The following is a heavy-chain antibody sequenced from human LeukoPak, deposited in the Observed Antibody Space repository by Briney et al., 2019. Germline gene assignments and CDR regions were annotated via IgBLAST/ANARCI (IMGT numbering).Heavy chain of an antibody. J-gene: IGHJ4*02. D-gene: IGHD4/OR15-4a*01. V-gene: IGHV3-21*01. CDR1: GFTFSDYS. CDR3: ARRVPYFDY. CDR2: ISGSSSYI. Sequence: PGGSLRLSCAASGFTFSDYSITWVRQAPGKGLEWVSSISGSSSYIYYADSLKGRFTISRDNAKNSLFLQMNSLRAENTAVYYCARRVPYFDYWGQGALVTVSS.